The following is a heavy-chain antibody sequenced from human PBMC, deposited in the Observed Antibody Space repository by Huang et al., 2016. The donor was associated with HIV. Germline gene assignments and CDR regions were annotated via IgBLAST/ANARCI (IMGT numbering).Heavy chain of an antibody. D-gene: IGHD3-3*01. CDR3: AREGFYDLWSAFRRAVDAFDT. Sequence: QVQLHESGPGLVKPSQTLSLTCTVSGGSISSGGYTYNWIRQPPGKGLEWIGYIYYNGDTDYNPYRKSRVSIAVDTSKNQFSLKLSSMTAADTAVYYCAREGFYDLWSAFRRAVDAFDTWGQGTKVTVSS. J-gene: IGHJ3*02. CDR2: IYYNGDT. V-gene: IGHV4-30-4*08. CDR1: GGSISSGGYT.